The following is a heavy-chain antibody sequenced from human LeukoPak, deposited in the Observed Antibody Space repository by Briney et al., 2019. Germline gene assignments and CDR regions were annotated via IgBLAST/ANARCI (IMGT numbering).Heavy chain of an antibody. CDR2: IYHSGST. D-gene: IGHD4-11*01. J-gene: IGHJ4*02. CDR3: ASLTTRTRTTVYFDY. Sequence: SETLSLTCAVSGYSISSGYYWGWIRQPPGKGLEWIGSIYHSGSTYYNPSLKSRVTISVDTSKNQFSLKLSSVTAADTAVYYCASLTTRTRTTVYFDYWGQGTLVTVSS. CDR1: GYSISSGYY. V-gene: IGHV4-38-2*01.